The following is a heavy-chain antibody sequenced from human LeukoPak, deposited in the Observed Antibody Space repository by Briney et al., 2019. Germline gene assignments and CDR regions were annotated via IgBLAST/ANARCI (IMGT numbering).Heavy chain of an antibody. CDR3: AKATQQLVRKLYFDY. CDR2: ISGSGDST. Sequence: GGSLRLSCAASGFTFSSYAMSWVRQAPGKGLEWVSAISGSGDSTNYADSVKGRFTIARDNSKNTLYLQMNSLRAEDTAVYYCAKATQQLVRKLYFDYWGQGTLVTVSS. V-gene: IGHV3-23*01. D-gene: IGHD6-13*01. CDR1: GFTFSSYA. J-gene: IGHJ4*02.